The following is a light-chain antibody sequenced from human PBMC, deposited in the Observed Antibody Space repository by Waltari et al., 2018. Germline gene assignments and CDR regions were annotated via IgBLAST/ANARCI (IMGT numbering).Light chain of an antibody. CDR3: QQRSNWPYP. CDR2: DAA. V-gene: IGKV3-11*01. Sequence: SCRSDPTDRTSFARDQREHGQSPGSLIFDAASTATGIPAKFSGSGSGTDFTLTVSTLEPENSAMYYCQQRSNWPYPFGQGTRVEIK. J-gene: IGKJ2*01. CDR1: PTDRTS.